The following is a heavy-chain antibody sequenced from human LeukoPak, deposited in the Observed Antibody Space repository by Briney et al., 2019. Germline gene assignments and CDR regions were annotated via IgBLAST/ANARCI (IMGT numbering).Heavy chain of an antibody. J-gene: IGHJ3*02. CDR1: GGSISSYY. Sequence: SETLSLTCTVSGGSISSYYWNWLRQPAGKGLEWIGRIYTSGSTNYNPSLKSRVTMSVDTSKNQCSLKLSSVTAADTAVYYCARAYTAMANNDAFDIWGQGTMVSVSS. CDR2: IYTSGST. CDR3: ARAYTAMANNDAFDI. D-gene: IGHD5-18*01. V-gene: IGHV4-4*07.